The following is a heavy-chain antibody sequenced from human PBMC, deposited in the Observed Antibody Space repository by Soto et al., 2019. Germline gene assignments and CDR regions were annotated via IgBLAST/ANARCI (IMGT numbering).Heavy chain of an antibody. CDR2: ISSSSAYI. V-gene: IGHV3-21*06. D-gene: IGHD3-16*01. CDR3: ARDGLTFGGD. Sequence: EVHLVEAGGGLVKPGESLTLSCAASGFTFGSFTLNWVRQAPGKGLEWVSSISSSSAYIYYAESVKGRFTISRDNVRSTLSLQMNSLRLDDTAVYFCARDGLTFGGDWGQGTLVAVSS. CDR1: GFTFGSFT. J-gene: IGHJ4*02.